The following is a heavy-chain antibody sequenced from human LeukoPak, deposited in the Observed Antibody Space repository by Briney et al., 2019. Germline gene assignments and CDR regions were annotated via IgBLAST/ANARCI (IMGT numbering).Heavy chain of an antibody. D-gene: IGHD6-19*01. V-gene: IGHV3-72*01. J-gene: IGHJ4*02. Sequence: GGSLRLSCAASGFTFSDHYMDWVRQAPGKGLEWVARSRSKANTYTTQYAASVKGRFTISRDDSKNSLYLQMNSLKTEDTAVYYCTRTIAVAGAGLGYWGQGTLVTVSS. CDR2: SRSKANTYTT. CDR1: GFTFSDHY. CDR3: TRTIAVAGAGLGY.